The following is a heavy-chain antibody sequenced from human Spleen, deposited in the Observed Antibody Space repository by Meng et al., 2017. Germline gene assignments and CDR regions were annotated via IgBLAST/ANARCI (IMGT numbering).Heavy chain of an antibody. CDR3: ARQRLTTDY. D-gene: IGHD1-1*01. Sequence: GESLKISCAASGFTFSDYSMSWIRQAPGKGLEWVSYISISGGTIYYADPVMGRFTVSRDNAQNSLCLRMDSLRVDDTAVYYCARQRLTTDYWGQGTLVTVSS. CDR1: GFTFSDYS. CDR2: ISISGGTI. V-gene: IGHV3-11*04. J-gene: IGHJ4*02.